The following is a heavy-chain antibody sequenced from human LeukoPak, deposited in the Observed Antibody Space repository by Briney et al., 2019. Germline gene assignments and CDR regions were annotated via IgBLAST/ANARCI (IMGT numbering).Heavy chain of an antibody. CDR2: IWYDGSDK. CDR3: ARDRASSWYGMDV. D-gene: IGHD6-13*01. V-gene: IGHV3-33*01. CDR1: GFTFDTYG. J-gene: IGHJ6*02. Sequence: GGTLRLSCAASGFTFDTYGMHWVRQAPGKGLEWVAIIWYDGSDKYYADSVKGRFTISRDNSKNTMYLQMNSLRAEDTAVYYCARDRASSWYGMDVWGQGTTVTVSS.